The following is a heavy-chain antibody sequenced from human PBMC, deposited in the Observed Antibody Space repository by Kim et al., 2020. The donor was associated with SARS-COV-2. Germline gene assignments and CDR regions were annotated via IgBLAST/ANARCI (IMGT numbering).Heavy chain of an antibody. Sequence: YGESFKGRLTFSRDESKNTLYLQMNGLRVEDTAVYYCAKQIDGMSSTFDSWGQGSLVTVSS. J-gene: IGHJ4*02. CDR3: AKQIDGMSSTFDS. D-gene: IGHD3-10*01. V-gene: IGHV3-23*01.